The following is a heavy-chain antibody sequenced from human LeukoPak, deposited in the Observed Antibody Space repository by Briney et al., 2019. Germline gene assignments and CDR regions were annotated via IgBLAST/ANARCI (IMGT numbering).Heavy chain of an antibody. Sequence: PGGSLRLSCAASGFTFSSYWMTWVRQAPGKGLEWVANIKNDGSAKDYVDSVKGRFTISRDNAKNSLYLQMNSLRAEDTAVYYCARDGEDIVVVPAAMASAFDPWGQGTLVTVSS. J-gene: IGHJ5*02. V-gene: IGHV3-7*01. D-gene: IGHD2-2*01. CDR1: GFTFSSYW. CDR3: ARDGEDIVVVPAAMASAFDP. CDR2: IKNDGSAK.